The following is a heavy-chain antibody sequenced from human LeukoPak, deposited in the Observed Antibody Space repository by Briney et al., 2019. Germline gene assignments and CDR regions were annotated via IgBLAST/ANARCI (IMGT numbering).Heavy chain of an antibody. J-gene: IGHJ6*02. CDR1: GYSFTSYW. CDR3: ARHGWFGELSPLYYYYGMDV. D-gene: IGHD3-10*01. Sequence: KDGESLKISCKGSGYSFTSYWIGWVRQMPGKGLEWMGIIYPGYSDTRYSPSFQGQVTISTDKSISTAYLQWSSLKASDTAMYYCARHGWFGELSPLYYYYGMDVWGQGTTVTVSS. V-gene: IGHV5-51*01. CDR2: IYPGYSDT.